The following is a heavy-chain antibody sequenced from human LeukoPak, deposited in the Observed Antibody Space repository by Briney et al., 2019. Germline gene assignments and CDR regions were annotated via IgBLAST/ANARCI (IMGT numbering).Heavy chain of an antibody. J-gene: IGHJ4*02. CDR1: GFTFSSYE. D-gene: IGHD3-16*01. V-gene: IGHV3-48*03. CDR3: ARDLGVGFDY. CDR2: ISSSGSTI. Sequence: GGSLRLSCAASGFTFSSYEMNWVRQAPGKGLEWVSYISSSGSTIYYADSVKGRFTISRDNAKNSLYLQMTSLRAEDTAVYYCARDLGVGFDYWGQGTLVTVSS.